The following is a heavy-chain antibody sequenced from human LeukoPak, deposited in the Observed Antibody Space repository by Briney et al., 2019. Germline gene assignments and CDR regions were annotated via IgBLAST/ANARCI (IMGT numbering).Heavy chain of an antibody. Sequence: SETLSLTCTVSGGSISSYYWSWIGQPPGKGLEWIGYIYYSGSTNYNPSLKRRVRISVDPSKTQFSLNLSFVTAADTAVYYCARGQLYCSSTSCYELDYWGQGTLVTVSS. J-gene: IGHJ4*02. CDR3: ARGQLYCSSTSCYELDY. V-gene: IGHV4-59*01. CDR2: IYYSGST. D-gene: IGHD2-2*01. CDR1: GGSISSYY.